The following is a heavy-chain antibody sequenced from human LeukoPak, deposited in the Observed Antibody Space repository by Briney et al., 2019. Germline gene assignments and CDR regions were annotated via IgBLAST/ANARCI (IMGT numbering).Heavy chain of an antibody. CDR3: ARGRNNFRY. CDR2: INEDGSAK. J-gene: IGHJ4*02. CDR1: GFSFNTYW. Sequence: GGSLRLSCVASGFSFNTYWMSWVRQAPGKGLEWVASINEDGSAKYYMDSVKGRFTISRDNAKNSMDLQMNSLRAEDTAVYYCARGRNNFRYWGQGTLVTVSS. V-gene: IGHV3-7*01. D-gene: IGHD1-1*01.